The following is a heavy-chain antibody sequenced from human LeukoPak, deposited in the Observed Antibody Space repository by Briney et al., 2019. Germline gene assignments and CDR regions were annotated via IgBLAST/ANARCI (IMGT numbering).Heavy chain of an antibody. V-gene: IGHV3-48*03. Sequence: GGSLRLSCAASGFTFSSYEMNWVRQAPGKGLGWVSYISSSGSTIYYADSVKGRFTISRDNAKNSLYLQMNSLRAEDTAVYYCAELGITMIGGVWGKGTTVTVSS. CDR1: GFTFSSYE. J-gene: IGHJ6*04. D-gene: IGHD3-10*02. CDR3: AELGITMIGGV. CDR2: ISSSGSTI.